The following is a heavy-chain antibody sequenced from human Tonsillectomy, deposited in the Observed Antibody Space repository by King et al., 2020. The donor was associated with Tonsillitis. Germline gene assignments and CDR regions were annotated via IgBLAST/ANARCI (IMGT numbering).Heavy chain of an antibody. CDR2: ISTYNSDT. V-gene: IGHV1-18*04. Sequence: VQLVESGAEVKKPGASVKVSCKASGYTFTSYGVNWVRQAPGQGLEWMGWISTYNSDTNYAQNIQGRVTMTIDTSTSTAYMELSSLRSDDTAVYYCARGARSTSGCYFDFWGQGSLVTVSS. CDR1: GYTFTSYG. CDR3: ARGARSTSGCYFDF. D-gene: IGHD2-2*01. J-gene: IGHJ4*02.